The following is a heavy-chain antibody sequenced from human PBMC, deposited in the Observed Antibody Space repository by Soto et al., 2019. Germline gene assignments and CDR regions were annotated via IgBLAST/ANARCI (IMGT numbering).Heavy chain of an antibody. CDR2: IYCSGST. CDR3: AREGAPHWFDP. CDR1: GGSIGSVDYY. V-gene: IGHV4-30-4*01. Sequence: PSETLSLTCTVSGGSIGSVDYYWSWIRQPPGKGLEWIWYIYCSGSTYYNPSLKSRVTISVDTSKQQFSLKLSSVTAADTAVYYCAREGAPHWFDPWGQGTLVTVSS. J-gene: IGHJ5*02. D-gene: IGHD1-26*01.